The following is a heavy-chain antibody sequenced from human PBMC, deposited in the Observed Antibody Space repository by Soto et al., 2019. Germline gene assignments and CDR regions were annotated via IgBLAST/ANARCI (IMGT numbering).Heavy chain of an antibody. J-gene: IGHJ6*02. CDR1: GFSLSTSGVG. V-gene: IGHV2-5*01. D-gene: IGHD2-2*03. Sequence: QITLKASGPTLVKPTQTLTLTCTFSGFSLSTSGVGVGWIRQPPVKALEWLALIFWNYDKRYSPSLKSRLTITKATFKTQVVLTMANMDPVDTATYYCAHVDGYCTCTPCYGSAYCMDVWGQGTTVAVSS. CDR2: IFWNYDK. CDR3: AHVDGYCTCTPCYGSAYCMDV.